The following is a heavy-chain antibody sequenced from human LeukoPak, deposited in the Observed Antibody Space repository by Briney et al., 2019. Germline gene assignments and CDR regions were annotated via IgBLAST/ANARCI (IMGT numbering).Heavy chain of an antibody. D-gene: IGHD1-1*01. CDR3: ARGAGTTAFDY. Sequence: GGSLRLSCAASGLTFSNAWVSWVRQAPGKGLEWVSPISTDGSRTTYADSVKGRFTISRDNAKNTLYLQMNSLRAEDTAVYYCARGAGTTAFDYWGQGTLVTVSS. CDR2: ISTDGSRT. J-gene: IGHJ4*02. V-gene: IGHV3-74*01. CDR1: GLTFSNAW.